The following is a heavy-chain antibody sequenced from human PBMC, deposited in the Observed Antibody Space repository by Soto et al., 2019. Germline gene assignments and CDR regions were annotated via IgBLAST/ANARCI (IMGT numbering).Heavy chain of an antibody. CDR3: ARVTPGNNLYYFSGMDV. J-gene: IGHJ6*02. Sequence: LRLSCVASGFTFGTYAIHWVRQAPGKGLQWVALISYEGSNTYYADSVKGRFTVSRDNSKSTLYLQMNSLRPEDTGVYYCARVTPGNNLYYFSGMDVWGQGTSVTVSS. D-gene: IGHD1-1*01. V-gene: IGHV3-30-3*01. CDR1: GFTFGTYA. CDR2: ISYEGSNT.